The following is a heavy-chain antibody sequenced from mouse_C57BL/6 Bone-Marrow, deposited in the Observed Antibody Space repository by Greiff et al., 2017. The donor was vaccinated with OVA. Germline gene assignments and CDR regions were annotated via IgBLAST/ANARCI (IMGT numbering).Heavy chain of an antibody. CDR3: ARLRWFAY. V-gene: IGHV1-54*01. CDR1: GYAFTNYL. D-gene: IGHD1-1*01. J-gene: IGHJ3*01. Sequence: VKLMESGAELVRPGTSVKVSCKASGYAFTNYLIEWVKQRPGQGLEWIGVINPGSGGTNYNEKFKGKATLTADKSSSTAYMQLSSLTSEDSAVYFCARLRWFAYWGQGTLVTVSA. CDR2: INPGSGGT.